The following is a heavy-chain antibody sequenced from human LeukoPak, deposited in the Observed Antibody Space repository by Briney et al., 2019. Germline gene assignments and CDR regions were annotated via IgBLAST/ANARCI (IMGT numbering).Heavy chain of an antibody. V-gene: IGHV1-69*13. CDR1: GYTFSTYD. CDR2: IIPIFGTA. CDR3: ARSGYSYGYPFDY. J-gene: IGHJ4*02. D-gene: IGHD5-18*01. Sequence: ASVKVSCKASGYTFSTYDINWVRQATGQGLEWMGGIIPIFGTANYAQKFQGRVTITADESTSTAYMELSSLRSEDTAVYYCARSGYSYGYPFDYWGQGTLVTVSS.